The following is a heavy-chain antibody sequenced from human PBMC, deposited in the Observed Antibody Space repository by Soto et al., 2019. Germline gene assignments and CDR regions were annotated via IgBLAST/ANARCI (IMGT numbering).Heavy chain of an antibody. CDR2: ISAHNVNT. CDR1: GYAFTTYG. Sequence: QVHLVQSGAEVKKPGASVKVSCKGSGYAFTTYGITWVRQAPGQGLEWIGWISAHNVNTNYAQKLKGRVTVTRDTSNSKAYMELRSLRSDDTAVYYCARGRYGDYWGQGALVTVSS. V-gene: IGHV1-18*01. D-gene: IGHD1-1*01. J-gene: IGHJ4*02. CDR3: ARGRYGDY.